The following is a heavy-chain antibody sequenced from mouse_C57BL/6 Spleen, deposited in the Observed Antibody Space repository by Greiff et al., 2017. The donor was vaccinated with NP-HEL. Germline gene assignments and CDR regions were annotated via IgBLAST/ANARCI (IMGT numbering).Heavy chain of an antibody. CDR2: IYPGDGDT. D-gene: IGHD2-4*01. V-gene: IGHV1-80*01. CDR1: GYAFSSYW. Sequence: QVPLQQSGAELVKPGASVQISCKASGYAFSSYWMNWVKQRPGQGLEWIGQIYPGDGDTNYNGKFKGKATLTADKSSSTAYMRLSSLTSEDSAVYCSARSDYAVDWGQGTTLTVSS. CDR3: ARSDYAVD. J-gene: IGHJ2*01.